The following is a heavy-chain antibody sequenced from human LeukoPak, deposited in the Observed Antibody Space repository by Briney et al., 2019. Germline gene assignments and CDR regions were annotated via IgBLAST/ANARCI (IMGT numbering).Heavy chain of an antibody. Sequence: GESLKISCKGSGYSFTSYYINWVRQMPGKGLEWMGRIDPSDSYTNYSPSFQGHVTISADKSISTASLQWSSLKASDTAMYYCARTSGSLLYGMDVWGQGTTVTVSS. CDR2: IDPSDSYT. CDR1: GYSFTSYY. D-gene: IGHD3-10*01. CDR3: ARTSGSLLYGMDV. J-gene: IGHJ6*02. V-gene: IGHV5-10-1*01.